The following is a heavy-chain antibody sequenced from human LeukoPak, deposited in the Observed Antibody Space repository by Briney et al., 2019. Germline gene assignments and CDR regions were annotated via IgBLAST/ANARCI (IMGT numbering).Heavy chain of an antibody. CDR1: GFTFRSYT. D-gene: IGHD6-19*01. CDR2: ISYDGSNK. J-gene: IGHJ6*02. V-gene: IGHV3-30-3*01. Sequence: GGSLRLSCAASGFTFRSYTMHWVRQAPGKGLGWVAVISYDGSNKYYTDSVKGRFTISRDNSKNTLYLQMNSLRAEDTAVYYCASLWSAVAGSAGMDVWGQGTTVTVSS. CDR3: ASLWSAVAGSAGMDV.